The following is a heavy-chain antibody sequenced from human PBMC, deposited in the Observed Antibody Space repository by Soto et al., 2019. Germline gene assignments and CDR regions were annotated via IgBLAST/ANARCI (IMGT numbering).Heavy chain of an antibody. CDR1: GGSIFSSY. Sequence: PSETLSLTCTVSGGSIFSSYWTWIRQPPGKGLEWIGNVYYSGSTNYNPCLKSRITISVDTSKNQFSLTLSSVSAADTAVYYCAKAPAASSWFDHWGQGPLVTVSS. V-gene: IGHV4-59*01. D-gene: IGHD2-15*01. J-gene: IGHJ5*02. CDR3: AKAPAASSWFDH. CDR2: VYYSGST.